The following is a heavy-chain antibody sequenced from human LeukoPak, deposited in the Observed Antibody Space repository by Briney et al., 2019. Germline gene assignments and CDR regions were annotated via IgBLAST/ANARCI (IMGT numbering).Heavy chain of an antibody. CDR2: IYYSGST. CDR3: AREGMSSSWPD. J-gene: IGHJ4*02. V-gene: IGHV4-59*01. CDR1: GGSISSYY. D-gene: IGHD6-13*01. Sequence: SETLSLTCTVSGGSISSYYWSWIRQPPGKGPEWIGYIYYSGSTNYNPSLKSRVTISVDTSKNQFSLKLSSVTAADTAVYYCAREGMSSSWPDWGQGTLVTVSS.